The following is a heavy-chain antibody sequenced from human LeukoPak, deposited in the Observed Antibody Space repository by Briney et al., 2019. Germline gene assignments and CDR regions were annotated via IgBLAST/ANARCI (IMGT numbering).Heavy chain of an antibody. Sequence: GGSPSLSCAASGSTFSSYAMSWVGRAPGKGLEWGSAISGSGGSTYYAASVKGRFTISRDNSKNTLYLQMHSLRAEDTAVYYCARDLRVTTPFPDYYYYGMDVWGQGTTVGVSS. J-gene: IGHJ6*02. CDR3: ARDLRVTTPFPDYYYYGMDV. D-gene: IGHD4-17*01. CDR1: GSTFSSYA. V-gene: IGHV3-23*01. CDR2: ISGSGGST.